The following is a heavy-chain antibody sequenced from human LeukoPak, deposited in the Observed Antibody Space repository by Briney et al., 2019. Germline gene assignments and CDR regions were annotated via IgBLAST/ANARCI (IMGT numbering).Heavy chain of an antibody. Sequence: SETLSLTCTVSGGSISSSSYYWGWIRQPPGKGLEWIGSIYYSGSTYYNPSLKSRVTISVDTSKNQFSLKLSSVTAADTAVYYCAREVVAAAGTVDYWGQGTLVTVSS. J-gene: IGHJ4*02. CDR3: AREVVAAAGTVDY. D-gene: IGHD6-13*01. CDR2: IYYSGST. V-gene: IGHV4-39*07. CDR1: GGSISSSSYY.